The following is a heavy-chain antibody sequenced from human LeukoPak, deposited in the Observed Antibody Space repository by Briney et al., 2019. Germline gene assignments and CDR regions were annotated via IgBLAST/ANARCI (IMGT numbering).Heavy chain of an antibody. D-gene: IGHD6-19*01. Sequence: GGSLRLSCLASGFTFSDYYMSWIRQAPGKGLEWVSYIGTSSTYTNYADSVKGRFTVSRDNAKNSLYLQMNSLRAEDTAVYYCARAWSSGWYEDYWGQGTLVTVSS. CDR3: ARAWSSGWYEDY. CDR1: GFTFSDYY. CDR2: IGTSSTYT. J-gene: IGHJ4*02. V-gene: IGHV3-11*06.